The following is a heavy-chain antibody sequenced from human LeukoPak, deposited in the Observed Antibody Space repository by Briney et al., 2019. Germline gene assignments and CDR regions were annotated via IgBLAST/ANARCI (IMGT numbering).Heavy chain of an antibody. CDR2: IIPILGIA. J-gene: IGHJ3*02. V-gene: IGHV1-69*04. D-gene: IGHD3-22*01. CDR1: GGTFSSYA. CDR3: ARGTYYYDSSGYYGLDAFDI. Sequence: SVKVSCKAPGGTFSSYAISWVRQAPGQGLEWMGRIIPILGIANYAQKFQGRVTITADKSTGTAYMELSSLRSEDTAVYYCARGTYYYDSSGYYGLDAFDIWGQGTMVTVSS.